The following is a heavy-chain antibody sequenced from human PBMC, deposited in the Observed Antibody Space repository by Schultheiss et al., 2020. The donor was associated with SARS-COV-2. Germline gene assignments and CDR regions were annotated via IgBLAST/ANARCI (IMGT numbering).Heavy chain of an antibody. J-gene: IGHJ4*02. CDR2: IWYDGTNK. D-gene: IGHD3-10*01. V-gene: IGHV3-33*08. CDR3: ARGRFGELLYRVFDY. CDR1: GFTVRTNS. Sequence: GGSLRLSCAASGFTVRTNSMRWVRQAPGKGLEWVAVIWYDGTNKYYADSVKGRFTISRDNSKKTLYLQMNSLRAEDTAVYYCARGRFGELLYRVFDYWGQGTLVTVSS.